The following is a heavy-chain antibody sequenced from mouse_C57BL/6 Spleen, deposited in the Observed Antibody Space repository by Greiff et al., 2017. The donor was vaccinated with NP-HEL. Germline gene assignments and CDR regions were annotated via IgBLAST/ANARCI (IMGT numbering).Heavy chain of an antibody. Sequence: VQLHQSGAELMKPGASVKLSCKATGYTFTGYWIEWVKPRPGHGLEWIGELLPGSGSTTFNEKFKGKATFNADTSSNTAYMQLSSLTTEDSAIYYCASYDGYSLAMDYWGQGTSVTVSS. J-gene: IGHJ4*01. CDR3: ASYDGYSLAMDY. V-gene: IGHV1-9*01. CDR2: LLPGSGST. CDR1: GYTFTGYW. D-gene: IGHD2-3*01.